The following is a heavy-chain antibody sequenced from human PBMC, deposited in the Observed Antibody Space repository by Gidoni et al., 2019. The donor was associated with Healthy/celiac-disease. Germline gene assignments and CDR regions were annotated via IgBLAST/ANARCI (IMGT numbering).Heavy chain of an antibody. J-gene: IGHJ4*02. D-gene: IGHD1-26*01. CDR3: ARGGKWELYYFDY. Sequence: EVQLVESGGGLVKPGGSLRLSCAASGFTFSSYSMNWVRQAPGKVLEWVSSISSSSSYIYYADSVKGRFTISRDNAKNSLYLQMNSLRAEDTAVYYCARGGKWELYYFDYWGQGTLVTVSS. CDR1: GFTFSSYS. CDR2: ISSSSSYI. V-gene: IGHV3-21*01.